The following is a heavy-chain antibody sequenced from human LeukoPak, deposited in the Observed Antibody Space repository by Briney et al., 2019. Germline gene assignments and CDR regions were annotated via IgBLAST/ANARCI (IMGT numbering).Heavy chain of an antibody. CDR2: IYPGDSDT. CDR3: ARTGYCSSTSCYAEGCCYFDY. D-gene: IGHD2-2*01. V-gene: IGHV5-51*01. Sequence: GESLKISCKGSGYSFTSYWIGWVRQMPGKGLEWMGIIYPGDSDTRYSPSFQGQVTISADKSISTAYLQWSSLKASDTAMYYCARTGYCSSTSCYAEGCCYFDYWGQGTLVTVSS. CDR1: GYSFTSYW. J-gene: IGHJ4*02.